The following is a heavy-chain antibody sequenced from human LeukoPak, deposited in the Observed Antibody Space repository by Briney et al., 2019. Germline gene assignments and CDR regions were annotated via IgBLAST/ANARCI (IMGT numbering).Heavy chain of an antibody. D-gene: IGHD3-16*02. V-gene: IGHV4-34*01. J-gene: IGHJ4*02. CDR3: HSYYYVWGSYRDDY. Sequence: PSETLSLTCAVYGGSLSGFYWSWIRQSPGKGLEWIGEINQSGSNNYNPSLKSRVTISVDTSKNQFSLKLSSVTAADTGVYYCHSYYYVWGSYRDDYWGQGTLVTVSS. CDR1: GGSLSGFY. CDR2: INQSGSN.